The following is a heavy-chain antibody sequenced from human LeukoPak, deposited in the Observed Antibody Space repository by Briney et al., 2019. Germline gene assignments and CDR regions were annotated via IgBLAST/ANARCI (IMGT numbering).Heavy chain of an antibody. CDR2: ISGNSVI. Sequence: GGSLRLPCATSGFTFSDYSMNWVRQAPGKGLEWVSYISGNSVIYYADSVRGRFTISRDNAKNSLYLQMNSLRAEDTAVYYCAGTTAALIKQEDYWGQGTLVTVSS. V-gene: IGHV3-69-1*01. J-gene: IGHJ4*02. D-gene: IGHD2-2*01. CDR1: GFTFSDYS. CDR3: AGTTAALIKQEDY.